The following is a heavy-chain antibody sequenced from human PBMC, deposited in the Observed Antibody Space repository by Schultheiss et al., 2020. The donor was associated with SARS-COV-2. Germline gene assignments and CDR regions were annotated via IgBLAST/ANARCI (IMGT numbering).Heavy chain of an antibody. V-gene: IGHV5-51*01. CDR1: GYNFNTYW. CDR2: IYPGDSDT. Sequence: GGSLRLSCEGSGYNFNTYWIGWVRQIPGKGLEWMGIIYPGDSDTRYSPSFQGQVTISADKSISTAYLQWSSLKASDTAMYYCARQHNSSSSGWFDPWGQGTLVTVSS. D-gene: IGHD6-6*01. CDR3: ARQHNSSSSGWFDP. J-gene: IGHJ5*02.